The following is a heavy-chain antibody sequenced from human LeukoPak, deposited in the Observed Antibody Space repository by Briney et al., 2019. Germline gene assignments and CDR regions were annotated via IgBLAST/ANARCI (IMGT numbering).Heavy chain of an antibody. D-gene: IGHD3-3*01. J-gene: IGHJ5*02. Sequence: GESLKISCKGSGYSFTSYWIGWVRQMPGKGLEWMGIIYPGDSDTRYSPSFQGQVAISANKSISTAYLQWSSLKASDTAMYYCAREAEWFPGPFDPWGQGTLVTVSS. V-gene: IGHV5-51*01. CDR2: IYPGDSDT. CDR3: AREAEWFPGPFDP. CDR1: GYSFTSYW.